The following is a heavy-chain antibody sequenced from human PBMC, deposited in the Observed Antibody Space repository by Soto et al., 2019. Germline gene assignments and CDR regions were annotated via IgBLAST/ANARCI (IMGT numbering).Heavy chain of an antibody. CDR1: GYSFTSYW. V-gene: IGHV5-10-1*01. CDR2: IDPSDSYT. D-gene: IGHD3-10*01. CDR3: ARGSAYGSGSYWYNDY. J-gene: IGHJ4*02. Sequence: PGESLKISCKGSGYSFTSYWISWVRQMPGKGLEWMGRIDPSDSYTNYSPSFQGHVTISADKSISTAYLQWSSLRAEDTAVYYCARGSAYGSGSYWYNDYWGQGTLVTVSS.